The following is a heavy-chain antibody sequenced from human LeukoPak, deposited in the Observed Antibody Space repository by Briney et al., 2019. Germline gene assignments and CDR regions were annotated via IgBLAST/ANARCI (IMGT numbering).Heavy chain of an antibody. J-gene: IGHJ3*02. Sequence: PGGSLRLSCAASGFTFSSYGMHWVRQAPGKGLEWVAVISYDGSNKYYADSVKGRFTISRDNSKNTLYLQMNSLRAEDTAVYYCAKDRIAAAGTTAFDIWGQGTMVTVSS. CDR3: AKDRIAAAGTTAFDI. D-gene: IGHD6-13*01. V-gene: IGHV3-30*18. CDR2: ISYDGSNK. CDR1: GFTFSSYG.